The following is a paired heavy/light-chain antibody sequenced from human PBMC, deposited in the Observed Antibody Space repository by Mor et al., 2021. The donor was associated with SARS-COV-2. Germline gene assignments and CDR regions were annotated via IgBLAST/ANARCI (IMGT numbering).Heavy chain of an antibody. CDR1: GFTFSDHF. D-gene: IGHD3-22*01. Sequence: VESGGGLVRPGGFLRLSCAASGFTFSDHFMDWVRQTPEKGLEWIGRIRSRPHSYTMNYAASVRGRAFISRDDSKNLLYLQMSSLKIEDTAIYYCSRGPLYDSSGTFWPGFAFDLWGQGTMVTVSS. CDR2: IRSRPHSYTM. V-gene: IGHV3-72*01. CDR3: SRGPLYDSSGTFWPGFAFDL. J-gene: IGHJ3*01.
Light chain of an antibody. J-gene: IGKJ3*01. Sequence: DIQMTQSPSSLSASVRDRVTITCRASQDIRNDLSWFQLKPGKAPKRLIYAASSLQRGVPSRFSGSGSGTEFTLTISSLQSDDVATYFCLQQNDYPLTFGPGTKVEI. V-gene: IGKV1-17*01. CDR1: QDIRND. CDR3: LQQNDYPLT. CDR2: AAS.